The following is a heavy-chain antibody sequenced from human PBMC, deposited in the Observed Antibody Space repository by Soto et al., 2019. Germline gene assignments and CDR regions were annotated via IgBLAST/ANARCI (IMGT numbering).Heavy chain of an antibody. CDR3: AKDLANSLLYVWEAKEYYGMDV. J-gene: IGHJ6*02. CDR2: ISYDGSNK. Sequence: WGSLRLSCAASGFTFSSYGMHWVRQAPGKGLEWVAVISYDGSNKYYADSVKGRFTISRDNSKNTLYLQMNSLRAEDTAVYHCAKDLANSLLYVWEAKEYYGMDVWGQGTTVTVSS. D-gene: IGHD3-16*01. V-gene: IGHV3-30*18. CDR1: GFTFSSYG.